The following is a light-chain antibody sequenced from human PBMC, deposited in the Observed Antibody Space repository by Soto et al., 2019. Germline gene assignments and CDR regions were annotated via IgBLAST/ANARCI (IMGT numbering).Light chain of an antibody. J-gene: IGKJ4*01. CDR1: QXXXXX. CDR3: QQSYSTPPHT. Sequence: MTXSPSSLSASVGDRVTXTCRAXQXXXXXXNWYQQKPGKAPQLLIYAASSLQSGVPSRFSGXGSXXXXTXXISSLQPEDFAAYYCQQSYSTPPHTFGGGTKVEXK. V-gene: IGKV1-39*01. CDR2: AAS.